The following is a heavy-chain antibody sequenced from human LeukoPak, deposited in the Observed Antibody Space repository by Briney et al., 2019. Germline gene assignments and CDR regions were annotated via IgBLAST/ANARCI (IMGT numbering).Heavy chain of an antibody. CDR3: ARARRDGYNEGYFDY. V-gene: IGHV4-59*01. J-gene: IGHJ4*02. CDR1: GGSISSYC. Sequence: SETLSLTCTVSGGSISSYCWTWIRQSPGKGLEWIGYIYYSGSTNYNPSLKSRVTISVDTSKNQFSLKLSSVTAADTAVYYCARARRDGYNEGYFDYWGQGTLVTVSS. D-gene: IGHD5-24*01. CDR2: IYYSGST.